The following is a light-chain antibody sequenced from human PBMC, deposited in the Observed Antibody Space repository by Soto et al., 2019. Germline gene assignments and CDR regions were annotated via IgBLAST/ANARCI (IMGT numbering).Light chain of an antibody. CDR2: DAS. Sequence: DIPMTQSPSTLSASVGDRVTITCRASQSISSWLAWYQQKPGKAPKLLIYDASSLESGVPSRVSGSGSGTEFTLTISSLQPDDFATYYCQQYNSYLGTFGQGTKVEIK. V-gene: IGKV1-5*01. CDR1: QSISSW. J-gene: IGKJ1*01. CDR3: QQYNSYLGT.